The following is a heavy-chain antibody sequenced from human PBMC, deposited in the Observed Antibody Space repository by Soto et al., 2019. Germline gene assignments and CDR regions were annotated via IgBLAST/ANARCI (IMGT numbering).Heavy chain of an antibody. V-gene: IGHV3-30*18. CDR3: AKDGRWLPRGVVDY. CDR2: ISYDGSNK. J-gene: IGHJ4*02. Sequence: GGSLRLSCAASGFTFSSYGMHWVRQAPGKGPEWVAVISYDGSNKYYADSVKGRFTISRDNSKNTLYLQMNSLRAEETAVYYCAKDGRWLPRGVVDYWGEGTLFTVAS. D-gene: IGHD5-12*01. CDR1: GFTFSSYG.